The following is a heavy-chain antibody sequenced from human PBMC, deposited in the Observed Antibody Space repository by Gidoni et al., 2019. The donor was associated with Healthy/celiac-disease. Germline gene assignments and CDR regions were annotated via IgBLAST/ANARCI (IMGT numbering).Heavy chain of an antibody. J-gene: IGHJ4*02. Sequence: EVQLLESGGGLVQPGGSLRLSCAASGFTFSSYAMSWVRQAPGKGLEWVSAISGSGGSTYYAASVKGRFTISRDNSKNTLYLQMNSLRAEDTAVYYCAKDQEYYYDSSGYYPDYWGQGTLVTVSS. CDR3: AKDQEYYYDSSGYYPDY. D-gene: IGHD3-22*01. CDR2: ISGSGGST. V-gene: IGHV3-23*01. CDR1: GFTFSSYA.